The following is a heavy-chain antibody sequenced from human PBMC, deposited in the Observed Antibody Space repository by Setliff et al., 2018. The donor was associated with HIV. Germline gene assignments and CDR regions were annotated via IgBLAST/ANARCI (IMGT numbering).Heavy chain of an antibody. CDR2: INTNTGNP. CDR1: GYTFTSYG. J-gene: IGHJ5*02. Sequence: ASVKVSCKASGYTFTSYGISWVRQAPGQGLEWMGWINTNTGNPTYAQGFTGRFVFSLDTSVSTAYLQISSLKAEDTAVYYCARQRGHDPSTPWFDPWGQGTLVTVSS. V-gene: IGHV7-4-1*02. CDR3: ARQRGHDPSTPWFDP. D-gene: IGHD5-12*01.